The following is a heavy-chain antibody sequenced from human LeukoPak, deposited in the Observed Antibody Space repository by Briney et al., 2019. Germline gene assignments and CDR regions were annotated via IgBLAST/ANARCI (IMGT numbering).Heavy chain of an antibody. CDR1: GGSVSSSVSY. CDR2: VFYSGNT. J-gene: IGHJ2*01. D-gene: IGHD3-3*01. CDR3: ARPSGSPYWYFDL. Sequence: SETLSLTCTVSGGSVSSSVSYWGWLRQAPGKGLEWIGTVFYSGNTYYNPSLKSRVTISVDRSKNQFFLSLYFVTAADTAMYYCARPSGSPYWYFDLWGRGMLVTVSP. V-gene: IGHV4-39*01.